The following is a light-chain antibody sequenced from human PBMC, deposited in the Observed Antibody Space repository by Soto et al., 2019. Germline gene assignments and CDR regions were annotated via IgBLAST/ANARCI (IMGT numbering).Light chain of an antibody. CDR2: GAS. V-gene: IGKV3-15*01. Sequence: EFGISHSPTTLSVSTGERATLSCRASQSVSTNLALYQQKPGQVPSLLIYGASTRASGIPARFSGSGSGTEFTLTIGSLQSEDFAVYYCQQSSSSPSFGQGTRLETK. CDR3: QQSSSSPS. CDR1: QSVSTN. J-gene: IGKJ5*01.